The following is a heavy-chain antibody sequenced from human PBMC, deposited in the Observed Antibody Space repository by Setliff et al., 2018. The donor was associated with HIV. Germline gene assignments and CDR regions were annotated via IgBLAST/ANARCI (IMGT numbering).Heavy chain of an antibody. CDR3: AREKFENGDYEFVSTFDS. CDR2: ISTSGSTI. V-gene: IGHV3-48*02. Sequence: PGGSLRLSCEASGFTFSIYNMNWVRQAPGKGLEWVSYISTSGSTIYYADSVKGRFTISRDNGEKSLYLQMDSLRDEDTAVYYCAREKFENGDYEFVSTFDSWGQGTLVTVSS. CDR1: GFTFSIYN. D-gene: IGHD4-17*01. J-gene: IGHJ4*02.